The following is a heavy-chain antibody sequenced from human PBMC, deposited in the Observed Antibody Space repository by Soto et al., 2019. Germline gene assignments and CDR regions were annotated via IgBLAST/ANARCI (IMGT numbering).Heavy chain of an antibody. V-gene: IGHV3-30*18. J-gene: IGHJ6*02. Sequence: LSXXASGFTFRSYGMHWVRQAPGXXLEWVAVTSYDGSNKYYADSVKGRFTVSRDNSKNTLYLQMNSLRAEDTAVYYCVKVNSGPRGIEYYYYGMDVWGQGTTVTVSS. D-gene: IGHD1-26*01. CDR2: TSYDGSNK. CDR3: VKVNSGPRGIEYYYYGMDV. CDR1: GFTFRSYG.